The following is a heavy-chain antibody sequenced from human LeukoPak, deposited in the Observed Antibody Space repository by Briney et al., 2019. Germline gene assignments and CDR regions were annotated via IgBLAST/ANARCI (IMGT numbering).Heavy chain of an antibody. CDR1: GGSISSYY. Sequence: PSETLSLTCTVSGGSISSYYWSWIRQPPGKGLEWIGYIYYSGSTNYNPSLKSRVTISVDTSKNQFSLKLSSVTAADTAVYYCARGIAARPRAYFDYWGQGTLVTVSS. J-gene: IGHJ4*02. D-gene: IGHD6-6*01. CDR3: ARGIAARPRAYFDY. CDR2: IYYSGST. V-gene: IGHV4-59*01.